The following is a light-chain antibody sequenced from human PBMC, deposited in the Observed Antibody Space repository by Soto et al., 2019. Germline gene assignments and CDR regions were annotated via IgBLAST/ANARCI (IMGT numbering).Light chain of an antibody. V-gene: IGKV3-20*01. CDR1: QSVSSTY. Sequence: EILMTQSPVTLSVSPGERATLSCRASQSVSSTYLAWYQQKPGQAPRLLIYGASSRATGIPDRFSGSGSGTDFTLTIRRLEPEDFAVYYCQQYGSSYPWTFGQGTKVDIK. J-gene: IGKJ1*01. CDR3: QQYGSSYPWT. CDR2: GAS.